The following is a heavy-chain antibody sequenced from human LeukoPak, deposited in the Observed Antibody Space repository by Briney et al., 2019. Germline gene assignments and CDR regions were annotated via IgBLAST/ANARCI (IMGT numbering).Heavy chain of an antibody. CDR2: INPNSGGT. D-gene: IGHD6-13*01. CDR1: GYTLTELS. J-gene: IGHJ3*02. V-gene: IGHV1-2*04. CDR3: ARGGAAAGRDAFDI. Sequence: ASVKVSCKVSGYTLTELSMHWVRQAPGQGLEWMGWINPNSGGTNYAQKFQGWVTMTRDTSISTAYMELSRLRSDDTAVYYCARGGAAAGRDAFDIWGQGTMVTVSS.